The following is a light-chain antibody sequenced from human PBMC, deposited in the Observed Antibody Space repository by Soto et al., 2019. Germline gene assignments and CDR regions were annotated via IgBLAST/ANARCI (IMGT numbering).Light chain of an antibody. J-gene: IGLJ2*01. CDR2: DVS. Sequence: QSALTQPASVSGSPGQSITISCTGTGSDVGGYNYVSWYQQHPGKAPKHMIYDVSNRPSGVSNRFSGSKPGNTASLTISGLQAEDEADYYCSSYTSSSNVVFGGGTKLTVL. V-gene: IGLV2-14*01. CDR1: GSDVGGYNY. CDR3: SSYTSSSNVV.